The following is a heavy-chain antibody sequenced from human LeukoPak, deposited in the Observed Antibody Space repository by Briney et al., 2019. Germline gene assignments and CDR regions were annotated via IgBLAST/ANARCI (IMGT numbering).Heavy chain of an antibody. V-gene: IGHV1-46*03. CDR1: GYTFTGYY. D-gene: IGHD3-3*01. Sequence: ASVKVSCKASGYTFTGYYMHWVRQAPGQGLEWMGIINPSGGSTSYAQKFQGRVTMTRDTSTSTVYMELSSLRSEDTAVYYCARSSLRFLEWLPHDYWGQGTLVTVSS. CDR2: INPSGGST. J-gene: IGHJ4*02. CDR3: ARSSLRFLEWLPHDY.